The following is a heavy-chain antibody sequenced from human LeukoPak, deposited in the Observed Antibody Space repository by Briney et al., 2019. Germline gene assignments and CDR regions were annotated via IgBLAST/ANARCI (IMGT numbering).Heavy chain of an antibody. V-gene: IGHV3-23*01. CDR2: ISGSGGST. J-gene: IGHJ4*02. Sequence: GGSLRLSCAASGFTFSTYAMSWVRQAPGKGLEWVSTISGSGGSTYYADSVKGRFTISRDNSKDTLYLQMNSLRAEDTAVYYCAKLRGATINAWYFDYWGQGTLVTVSS. D-gene: IGHD5-12*01. CDR1: GFTFSTYA. CDR3: AKLRGATINAWYFDY.